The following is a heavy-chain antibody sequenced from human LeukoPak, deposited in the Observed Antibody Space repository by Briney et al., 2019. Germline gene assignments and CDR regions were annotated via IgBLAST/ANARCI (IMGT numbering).Heavy chain of an antibody. CDR2: ITSSGTYI. J-gene: IGHJ6*03. V-gene: IGHV3-21*01. D-gene: IGHD1-26*01. Sequence: PGGSLRLSCAASGFTFSNFNMNWVRQAPGKAMEWVSSITSSGTYIFYADSVKGRFTISRDNAKNSLYLQMNSLGPEDTAVYYCARDPYSGNYGNDYYYYMDVWGKGTTVTISS. CDR3: ARDPYSGNYGNDYYYYMDV. CDR1: GFTFSNFN.